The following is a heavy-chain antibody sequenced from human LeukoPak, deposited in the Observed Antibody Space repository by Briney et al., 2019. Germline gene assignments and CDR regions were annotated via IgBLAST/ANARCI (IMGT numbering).Heavy chain of an antibody. J-gene: IGHJ2*01. CDR2: ISAYNGNT. CDR3: ARTSSSGWYPWYFDL. D-gene: IGHD6-19*01. CDR1: GYTFTSYG. V-gene: IGHV1-18*01. Sequence: ASVKVSCKASGYTFTSYGISWVRQAPGQGLEWMGWISAYNGNTNYAQKLQGRVTMTTDTSTSTAYMELRSLRSDDTAVYYRARTSSSGWYPWYFDLWGRGTLVTVSS.